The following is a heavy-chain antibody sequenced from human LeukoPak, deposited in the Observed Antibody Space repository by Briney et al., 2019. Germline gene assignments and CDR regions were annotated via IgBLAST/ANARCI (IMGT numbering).Heavy chain of an antibody. D-gene: IGHD2-2*01. V-gene: IGHV4-61*02. CDR2: IYTSGST. Sequence: PSQTLSLTCTVSGGSISSGSYYWSWIRQPAGKGLEWIGRIYTSGSTNYNPSLKSRVTISVGTSKNQFSLKLSSVTAADTAVYYCARDRGYCSSTSCYRYYYYMDVWGKGTTVTVSS. J-gene: IGHJ6*03. CDR1: GGSISSGSYY. CDR3: ARDRGYCSSTSCYRYYYYMDV.